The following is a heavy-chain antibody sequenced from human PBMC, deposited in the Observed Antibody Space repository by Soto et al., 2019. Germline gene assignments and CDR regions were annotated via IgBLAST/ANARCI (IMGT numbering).Heavy chain of an antibody. V-gene: IGHV4-59*01. CDR1: VASIGSYY. D-gene: IGHD4-17*01. Sequence: TSETLSLTCSVSVASIGSYYWSWIRQPPGKGLEWIGYIHYSGGTKYKPPPKNRVTISIVTSKKKFSLNPIPLTPADQAGVYLSRGGWTTVGYYLDHGGQGALVTVS. CDR2: IHYSGGT. J-gene: IGHJ4*02. CDR3: SRGGWTTVGYYLDH.